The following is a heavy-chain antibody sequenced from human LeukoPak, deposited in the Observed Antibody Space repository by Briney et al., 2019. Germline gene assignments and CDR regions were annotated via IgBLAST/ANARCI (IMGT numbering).Heavy chain of an antibody. Sequence: PGGSLRLSCAASGFTVSSNYMSWVRQAPGKGLEWVSVIYSGGSTYYADSVKGRFTISRDNSKNTLFLQMNSLRAEDTAVYYCATIGSRFDSSGYSQLGYIDHWGQGTLVTVSS. CDR3: ATIGSRFDSSGYSQLGYIDH. J-gene: IGHJ4*02. CDR2: IYSGGST. V-gene: IGHV3-53*01. D-gene: IGHD3-22*01. CDR1: GFTVSSNY.